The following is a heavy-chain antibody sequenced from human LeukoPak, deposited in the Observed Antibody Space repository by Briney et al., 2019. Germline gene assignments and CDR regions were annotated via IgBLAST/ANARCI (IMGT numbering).Heavy chain of an antibody. Sequence: ASVNVSCKASGYSFTSHTIHWVRQAPGQRLEWMGWISAYNGNTNYAQKLQGRVTMTTDTSTSTAYMELRSLRSDDTAVYYCARGGVDYYYYYGMDVWGQGTTVTVSS. D-gene: IGHD3-10*01. CDR2: ISAYNGNT. CDR3: ARGGVDYYYYYGMDV. J-gene: IGHJ6*02. CDR1: GYSFTSHT. V-gene: IGHV1-18*01.